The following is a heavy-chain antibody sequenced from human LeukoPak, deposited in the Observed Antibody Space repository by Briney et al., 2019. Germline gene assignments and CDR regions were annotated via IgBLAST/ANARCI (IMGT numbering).Heavy chain of an antibody. Sequence: ASVKVSCKASGYTFTGYSMHWVRQGPGQGLELMGWISPNSGATNYEQHFQGRVPMIRDTSISTAYMQLSRLRSDDTAVYYCVRVVTADPYDAFVIWGQGTVFTVSS. CDR3: VRVVTADPYDAFVI. D-gene: IGHD2-21*02. CDR2: ISPNSGAT. J-gene: IGHJ3*02. V-gene: IGHV1-2*02. CDR1: GYTFTGYS.